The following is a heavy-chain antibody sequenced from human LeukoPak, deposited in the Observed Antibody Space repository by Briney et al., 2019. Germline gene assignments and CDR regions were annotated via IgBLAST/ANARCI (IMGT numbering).Heavy chain of an antibody. D-gene: IGHD3-3*01. V-gene: IGHV1-2*02. Sequence: ASVKVSCKASGYTFTGYYMHWVRQAPGQGLEWMGWIDPNSGGTNYAQKFQGRVTMTRDTSISTAYMELSRLRSDDTAVYYCARDREGYDFWSGYWFDPWGQGTLVTVSS. J-gene: IGHJ5*02. CDR3: ARDREGYDFWSGYWFDP. CDR1: GYTFTGYY. CDR2: IDPNSGGT.